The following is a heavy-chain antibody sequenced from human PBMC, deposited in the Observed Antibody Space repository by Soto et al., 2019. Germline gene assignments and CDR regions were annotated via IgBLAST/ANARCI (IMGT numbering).Heavy chain of an antibody. CDR1: GFTFSGSA. CDR2: IRSKANSYAT. Sequence: PGGSLRLSCAASGFTFSGSAMHWVRQASGKGLEWVGRIRSKANSYATAYAASVKGRFTISRDDSKNTAYLQMNSLKTEDTAVYYCTRNNPYYDFFNWFDPWGQGTLVTVSS. V-gene: IGHV3-73*01. J-gene: IGHJ5*02. D-gene: IGHD3-3*01. CDR3: TRNNPYYDFFNWFDP.